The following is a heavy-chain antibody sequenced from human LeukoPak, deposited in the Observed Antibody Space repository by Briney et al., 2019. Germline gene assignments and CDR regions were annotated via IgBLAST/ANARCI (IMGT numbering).Heavy chain of an antibody. CDR2: INHSGAT. CDR1: GGSLNGYY. CDR3: ARVPLRFLEPFDY. V-gene: IGHV4-34*01. Sequence: SETLSLTCSVYGGSLNGYYWSWIRQPPGKGLEWIGEINHSGATNYNPSLKSRVTMSLDTSKNRFSLRLNSVTAADTAVYYCARVPLRFLEPFDYWGQGTLVTVSS. D-gene: IGHD3-3*01. J-gene: IGHJ4*02.